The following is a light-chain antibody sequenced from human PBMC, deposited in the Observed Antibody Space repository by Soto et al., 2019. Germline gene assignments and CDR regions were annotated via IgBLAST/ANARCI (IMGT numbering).Light chain of an antibody. CDR3: QQRGSWPLT. CDR1: QSVSAY. J-gene: IGKJ4*01. Sequence: EIVLTQSPATLSLSPGERATLSCRASQSVSAYLAWYQQKPGQAPRFLIYDASNRATGIPARFSGSGSGTDFTLTISSLEPEDSAVDYCQQRGSWPLTFGGGTKVEIK. V-gene: IGKV3-11*01. CDR2: DAS.